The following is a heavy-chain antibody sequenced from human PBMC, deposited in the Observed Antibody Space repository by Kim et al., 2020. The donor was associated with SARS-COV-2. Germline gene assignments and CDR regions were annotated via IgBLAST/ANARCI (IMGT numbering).Heavy chain of an antibody. CDR1: GGSISSGGYY. CDR3: ARDRGSSWYGYYYYYGMDV. J-gene: IGHJ6*02. Sequence: SETLSLTCTVSGGSISSGGYYWSWIRQHPGKGLEWIGYIYYSGSTYYNPSLKSRVTISVDTSKNQFSLKLSSVTAADTAVYYCARDRGSSWYGYYYYYGMDVWGQGTTVTVSS. D-gene: IGHD6-13*01. V-gene: IGHV4-31*03. CDR2: IYYSGST.